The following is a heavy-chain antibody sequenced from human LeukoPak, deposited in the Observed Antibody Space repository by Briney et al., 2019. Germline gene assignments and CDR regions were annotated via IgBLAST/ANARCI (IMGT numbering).Heavy chain of an antibody. J-gene: IGHJ4*02. CDR3: AKGILELQTGFDY. CDR2: ISSSGGNT. CDR1: GFTFSNYA. D-gene: IGHD1-7*01. V-gene: IGHV3-23*01. Sequence: PGGSLRLSCAASGFTFSNYAMNWVRQAPGKGLEWVSTISSSGGNTYYADSVKGRFTISRDNSKNTLYLQMNSLRAEDMALYYCAKGILELQTGFDYWGQGTLVTVSS.